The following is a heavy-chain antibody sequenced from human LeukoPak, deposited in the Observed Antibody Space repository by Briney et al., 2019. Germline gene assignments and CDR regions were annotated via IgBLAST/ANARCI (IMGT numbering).Heavy chain of an antibody. CDR2: IKQDGSEK. J-gene: IGHJ4*02. CDR1: GFTFRNYC. CDR3: EREGPFDF. Sequence: GGSLRLSCAASGFTFRNYCMSWVRQAPGEGLEWVANIKQDGSEKYYVDSVKGRFTISRDNAKNSLYLQMNSLRTDDTAVYFCEREGPFDFWGQGTLVTVSS. V-gene: IGHV3-7*01.